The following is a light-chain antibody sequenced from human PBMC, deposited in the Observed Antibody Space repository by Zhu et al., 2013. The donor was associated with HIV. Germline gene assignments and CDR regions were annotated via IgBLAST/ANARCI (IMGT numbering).Light chain of an antibody. CDR2: DAS. CDR1: QGISSA. CDR3: QQYGDSPRT. J-gene: IGKJ1*01. V-gene: IGKV1D-13*01. Sequence: AIQLTQSPSSLSSSVGDRVTITCRASQGISSALAWYQQKPGKAPKLLIYDASSLESGVPSRFSGSGSGTDFTLTVSRLEPEDSGVYYCQQYGDSPRTFGQGTKVEIK.